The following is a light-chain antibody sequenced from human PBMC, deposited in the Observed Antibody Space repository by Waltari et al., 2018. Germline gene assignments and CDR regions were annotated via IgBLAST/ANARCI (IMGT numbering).Light chain of an antibody. CDR2: EGS. Sequence: QSALTQSASVSGSPGQSITISCTGTSNDVRSYNLVSWYQRHPGKAPELLIYEGSKRPSGVSNRFSGSKSGNTASLTISGLQAEDEADYFCCSYASGSTIIFGGGTKLTVL. V-gene: IGLV2-23*01. J-gene: IGLJ2*01. CDR1: SNDVRSYNL. CDR3: CSYASGSTII.